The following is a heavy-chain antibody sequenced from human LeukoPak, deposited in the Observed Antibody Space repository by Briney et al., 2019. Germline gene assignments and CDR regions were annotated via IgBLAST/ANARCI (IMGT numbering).Heavy chain of an antibody. CDR3: ARDNTPTYSSKNWFDP. CDR2: INPNSGGT. V-gene: IGHV1-2*02. J-gene: IGHJ5*02. CDR1: GYTFTGYY. D-gene: IGHD6-13*01. Sequence: ASVKVSCKASGYTFTGYYMHWVRQAPGQGLEWMGWINPNSGGTNYAQKFQGRVTMTRDTSISTAYMELSRLRSDDTAVYYCARDNTPTYSSKNWFDPWGQGTLVTVSS.